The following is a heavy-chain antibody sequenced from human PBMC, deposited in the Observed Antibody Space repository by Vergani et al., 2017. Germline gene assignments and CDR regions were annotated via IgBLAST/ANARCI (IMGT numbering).Heavy chain of an antibody. Sequence: QVQLLQSGAAVRKPGSSVTVSCKASGDTFSNYAITWVRQAPGQGLEWMGRIIPIFGTANYAQKFQGRVTITADESTSTAYMELSSLRSEDTAVYYCARDIVVVVAATPSAGMDVWGQGP. J-gene: IGHJ6*02. D-gene: IGHD2-15*01. CDR2: IIPIFGTA. CDR3: ARDIVVVVAATPSAGMDV. V-gene: IGHV1-69*13. CDR1: GDTFSNYA.